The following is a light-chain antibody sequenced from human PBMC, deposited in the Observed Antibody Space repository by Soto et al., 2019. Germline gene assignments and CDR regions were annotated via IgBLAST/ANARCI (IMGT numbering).Light chain of an antibody. J-gene: IGKJ2*01. V-gene: IGKV3-20*01. Sequence: EIVLTQSPGTLSLSPGERATLSCRASQSVSSNHLAWYQQKPGQAPRLLIYGASSRATGIPDRFSGSGSGTDFTLTISRLEAEDFAVYFCQQYVGSPPYTFGQGTKVEI. CDR3: QQYVGSPPYT. CDR2: GAS. CDR1: QSVSSNH.